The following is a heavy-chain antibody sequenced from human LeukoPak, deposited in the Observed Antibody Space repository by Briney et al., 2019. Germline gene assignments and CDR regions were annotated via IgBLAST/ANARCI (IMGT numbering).Heavy chain of an antibody. CDR2: MNPNSGNT. Sequence: ASVKVSCKASGYTFTSYDINWVRQATGQGLEWVGWMNPNSGNTGYAQRFQGRVTLTSNTSISTAYMELGSLRSEDTAVYYCARGGASAAARRFDPWRQGTLVTVSS. CDR3: ARGGASAAARRFDP. J-gene: IGHJ5*02. D-gene: IGHD6-13*01. V-gene: IGHV1-8*01. CDR1: GYTFTSYD.